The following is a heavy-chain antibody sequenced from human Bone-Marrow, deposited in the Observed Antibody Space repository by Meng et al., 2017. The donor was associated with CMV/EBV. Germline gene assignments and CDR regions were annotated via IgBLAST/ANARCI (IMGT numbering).Heavy chain of an antibody. CDR1: GGTFSSYA. D-gene: IGHD2-2*02. CDR3: ARDQIRSSIDIVVVSAAIGAFDI. Sequence: SVKVSCKASGGTFSSYAISWVRQAPGQGLEWMGGIIPIFGTANYAQKFQGRVTITTDESTSTAYMELSSLRSEDTAVYYCARDQIRSSIDIVVVSAAIGAFDIWGQGPMVTVSS. CDR2: IIPIFGTA. V-gene: IGHV1-69*05. J-gene: IGHJ3*02.